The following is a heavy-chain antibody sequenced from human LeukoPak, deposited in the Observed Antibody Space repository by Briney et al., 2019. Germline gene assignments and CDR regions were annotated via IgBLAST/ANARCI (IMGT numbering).Heavy chain of an antibody. V-gene: IGHV1-69*05. CDR3: ARGRGGSWIQLWYPAYFDY. CDR2: IIPIFGTA. D-gene: IGHD5-18*01. J-gene: IGHJ4*02. Sequence: GASVKVSCKASGGTFSSYAISWVRQAPGQGLEWMGGIIPIFGTANYAQKFQGRVTITTDESTSTAYMELSSLRSEDTAVYYCARGRGGSWIQLWYPAYFDYWGQGTLVTVSS. CDR1: GGTFSSYA.